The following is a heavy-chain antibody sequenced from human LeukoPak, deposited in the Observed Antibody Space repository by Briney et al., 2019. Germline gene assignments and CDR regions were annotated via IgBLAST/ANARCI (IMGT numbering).Heavy chain of an antibody. J-gene: IGHJ4*02. CDR1: GFTFSSYW. Sequence: PEGSLRLSCAASGFTFSSYWMHWVRQAPGKGLVWVSRINSDGSSTSYADSVKGRFTTSRDNANNSLYLEMSSLRAEDTAVYYCAREFPTVDCWGQGTLVTVSS. V-gene: IGHV3-74*01. CDR3: AREFPTVDC. CDR2: INSDGSST.